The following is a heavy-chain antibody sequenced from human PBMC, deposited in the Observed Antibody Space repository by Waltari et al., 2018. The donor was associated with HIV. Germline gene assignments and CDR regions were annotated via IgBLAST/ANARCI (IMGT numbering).Heavy chain of an antibody. CDR1: GYTLTELS. CDR2: FGPEEGET. CDR3: ATVPPSSIQLWPYAFDI. V-gene: IGHV1-24*01. J-gene: IGHJ3*02. D-gene: IGHD5-18*01. Sequence: QVQLVQSGAEVKKPGASVKVSCKVSGYTLTELSMHWVRQAPGKGLEWMGGFGPEEGETIYAHKFQGRVTMTEDTSTDTAYMELSSLRSEDTAVYYCATVPPSSIQLWPYAFDIWGQGTMVTVSS.